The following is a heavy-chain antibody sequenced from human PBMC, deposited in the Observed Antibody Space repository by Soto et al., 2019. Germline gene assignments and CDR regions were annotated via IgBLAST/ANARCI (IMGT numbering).Heavy chain of an antibody. Sequence: EVQLVESGGGLIQPGGSLRLSCAVSGFTVSNNYMSWVRQAPGKGLEGVSVIYSGGYTAYGDSVKGRFTISRDNSKNTIYLQRNSPGAADAAVFFGATPGGGGGYWGQGTLVTVSS. CDR1: GFTVSNNY. D-gene: IGHD3-10*01. CDR2: IYSGGYT. V-gene: IGHV3-53*01. CDR3: ATPGGGGGY. J-gene: IGHJ4*02.